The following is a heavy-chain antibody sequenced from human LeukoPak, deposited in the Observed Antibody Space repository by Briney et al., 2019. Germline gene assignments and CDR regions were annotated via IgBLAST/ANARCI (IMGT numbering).Heavy chain of an antibody. CDR3: ARGHYYYYGMDV. CDR1: GFTFTNAW. CDR2: ISSSSSTI. Sequence: PGGSLRLSCSASGFTFTNAWMNWVPQAPGKGLEWVSYISSSSSTIYYADSVKGRFTISRDNAKNSLYLQMNSLRDEDTAVYYCARGHYYYYGMDVWGQGTTVTVSS. J-gene: IGHJ6*02. V-gene: IGHV3-48*02.